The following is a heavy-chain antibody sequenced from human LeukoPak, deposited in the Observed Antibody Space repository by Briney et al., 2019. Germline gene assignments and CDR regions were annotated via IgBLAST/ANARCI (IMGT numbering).Heavy chain of an antibody. CDR3: ARDRIPAAAGTHFDY. CDR1: GYTFTSYG. J-gene: IGHJ4*02. Sequence: ASVKVSCKASGYTFTSYGISWVRQAPGQGLEWMGWISAHNGNTNYAQKLQGRVTMATDTSTSTAYMELRSLRSDDTAVYYCARDRIPAAAGTHFDYWGQGTLVTVSS. V-gene: IGHV1-18*01. CDR2: ISAHNGNT. D-gene: IGHD6-13*01.